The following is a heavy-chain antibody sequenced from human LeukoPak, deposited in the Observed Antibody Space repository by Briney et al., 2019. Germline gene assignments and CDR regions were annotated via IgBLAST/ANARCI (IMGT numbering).Heavy chain of an antibody. J-gene: IGHJ5*02. D-gene: IGHD4-17*01. CDR3: AKDSVVGRDYGYYLDP. CDR2: ISFDGGNK. CDR1: GFTFSNYG. V-gene: IGHV3-30*18. Sequence: GGSLRLSCLASGFTFSNYGMRWVRQAPDKGLEWEAFISFDGGNKYYGDSVKGRLTISRDNSKNTLYLQMNNLRAEDTAVYDCAKDSVVGRDYGYYLDPWGQGTLVTVSS.